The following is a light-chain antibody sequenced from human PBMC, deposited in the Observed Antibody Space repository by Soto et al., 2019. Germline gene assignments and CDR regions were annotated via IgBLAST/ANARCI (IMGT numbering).Light chain of an antibody. CDR3: QQYNKWPIT. J-gene: IGKJ4*01. CDR2: GAS. V-gene: IGKV3-15*01. Sequence: EIVMTQSPAALSVSPGERATLSCRASQGVSNNLAWYQQKPGQAPRLLISGASTRATGIPARFSGSGSGTEFTLTISSLQSEDFAVYYCQQYNKWPITFGGGTKVEIK. CDR1: QGVSNN.